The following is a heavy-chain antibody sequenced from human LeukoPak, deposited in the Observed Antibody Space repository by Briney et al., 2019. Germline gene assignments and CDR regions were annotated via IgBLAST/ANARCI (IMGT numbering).Heavy chain of an antibody. CDR3: ARAKDIVLMVYAIVSAFDI. J-gene: IGHJ3*02. Sequence: ASVKVSCKASGYTFTSYYMHWVRQAPGQGLEWMGIINPSGGSTSYAQKFQGRVTMTRDMSTSTVYMELSSLRSEDTAVYYCARAKDIVLMVYAIVSAFDIWGQGTMVTVSS. CDR2: INPSGGST. V-gene: IGHV1-46*01. CDR1: GYTFTSYY. D-gene: IGHD2-8*01.